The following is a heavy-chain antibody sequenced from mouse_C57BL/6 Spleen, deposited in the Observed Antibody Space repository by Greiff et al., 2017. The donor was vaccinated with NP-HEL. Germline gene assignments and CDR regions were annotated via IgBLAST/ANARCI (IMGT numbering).Heavy chain of an antibody. Sequence: EVKLVESGGGLVKPGGSLKLSCAASGFTFSDYGMHWVRQAPEKGLEWVAYISSGSSTIYYADTVKGRFPISRDNAKNTLFLQMTSLRSEDTAMYYCARRGSTMVTTDYAMDYWGQGTSVTVSS. CDR2: ISSGSSTI. D-gene: IGHD2-2*01. CDR3: ARRGSTMVTTDYAMDY. J-gene: IGHJ4*01. V-gene: IGHV5-17*01. CDR1: GFTFSDYG.